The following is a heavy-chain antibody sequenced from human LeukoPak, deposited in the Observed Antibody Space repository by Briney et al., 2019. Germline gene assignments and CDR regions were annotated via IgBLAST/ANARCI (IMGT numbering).Heavy chain of an antibody. CDR1: GSTFSSYA. V-gene: IGHV3-23*01. CDR2: ISGSGGST. CDR3: AKARYYYDSSGYSGLDY. D-gene: IGHD3-22*01. J-gene: IGHJ4*02. Sequence: GGSLRLSCAASGSTFSSYAMSWVRQAPGKGLEWVSAISGSGGSTYYADSVKGRFTISRDNSKNTLYLQMNSLRAEDTAVYYFAKARYYYDSSGYSGLDYWGQGTLVTVSS.